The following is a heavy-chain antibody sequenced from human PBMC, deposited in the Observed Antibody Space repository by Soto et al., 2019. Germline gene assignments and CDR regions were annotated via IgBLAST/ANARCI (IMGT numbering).Heavy chain of an antibody. CDR3: ARVRRPGYSSSWYQVGYYYYGMDV. J-gene: IGHJ6*02. CDR1: GYTFTSYG. D-gene: IGHD6-13*01. CDR2: ISAYNGNT. V-gene: IGHV1-18*01. Sequence: AASVKVSCKASGYTFTSYGISWVRQAPGQGLEWMGWISAYNGNTNYAQKLQGRVTMTTDTSTSTAYMELRSLRSDDTAVYYCARVRRPGYSSSWYQVGYYYYGMDVWGQGTTVTVSS.